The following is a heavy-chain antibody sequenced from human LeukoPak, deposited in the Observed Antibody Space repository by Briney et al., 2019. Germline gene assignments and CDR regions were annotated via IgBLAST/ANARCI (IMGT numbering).Heavy chain of an antibody. D-gene: IGHD3-22*01. CDR2: ISYDGSNK. Sequence: GGSLRLSCAASGFTFSSYAMHWVRQAPGKGLEWVAVISYDGSNKYYADSVKGRFTISRDNSKNTLYLQMDSLRAEDTAVYYCARDGPIDYYDSSGYYSNYFDYWGQGTLVTVSS. CDR1: GFTFSSYA. CDR3: ARDGPIDYYDSSGYYSNYFDY. V-gene: IGHV3-30-3*01. J-gene: IGHJ4*02.